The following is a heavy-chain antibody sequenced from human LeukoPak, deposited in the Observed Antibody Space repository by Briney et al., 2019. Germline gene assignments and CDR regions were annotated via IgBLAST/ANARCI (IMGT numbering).Heavy chain of an antibody. J-gene: IGHJ5*02. D-gene: IGHD4/OR15-4a*01. CDR1: GYSFTSYW. Sequence: GESLKISCKGSGYSFTSYWIGWVRQMPGKGLEWMGIIYPGDSDTRYSPSFQGHVTISADKSISTAYLQWSSLKASDTAMYYCATQTNYLDNWFDPWGQGTLVTVSS. CDR3: ATQTNYLDNWFDP. CDR2: IYPGDSDT. V-gene: IGHV5-51*01.